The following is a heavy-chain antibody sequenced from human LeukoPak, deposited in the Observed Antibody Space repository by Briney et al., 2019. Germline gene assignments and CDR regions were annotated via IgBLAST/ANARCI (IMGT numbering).Heavy chain of an antibody. Sequence: SETLSLTCTVSGGSINSYYWSWIRQPPGKGLEWIGYIYYSGSTNYNPSLKSRVTISVDSSKTQFSLKLRSVTPADTAVYYCARGIYGDYAYWGQGTLVTVSS. J-gene: IGHJ4*02. D-gene: IGHD4-17*01. CDR2: IYYSGST. V-gene: IGHV4-59*01. CDR1: GGSINSYY. CDR3: ARGIYGDYAY.